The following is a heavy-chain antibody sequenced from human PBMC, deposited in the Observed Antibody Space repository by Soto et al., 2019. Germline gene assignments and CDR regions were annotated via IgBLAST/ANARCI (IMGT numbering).Heavy chain of an antibody. V-gene: IGHV1-2*04. Sequence: GASVKVSCKASGYTFTGYYMHWVRQAPGQGLEWMGWINPNSGGTNYAQKFQGWVTMTRDTSISTAYMELSRLRSDDTAVYYCARDGFEGQWSAYYYYGMDVWGQGTTVTVSS. CDR1: GYTFTGYY. J-gene: IGHJ6*02. CDR2: INPNSGGT. CDR3: ARDGFEGQWSAYYYYGMDV. D-gene: IGHD6-19*01.